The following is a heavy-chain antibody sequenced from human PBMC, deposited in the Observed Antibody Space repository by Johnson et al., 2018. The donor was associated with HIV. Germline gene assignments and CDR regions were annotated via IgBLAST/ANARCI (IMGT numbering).Heavy chain of an antibody. V-gene: IGHV3-9*01. Sequence: VQLVESGGGVVQPGGSLTLSCAASGFTFSSYAMSWVRQAPGKGLEWVPGISWNSGSIGYADSVKGRFTISRDNAKNSLYLQMNSLRAEDTALYYCASGRVGGNDAFDIWGQGTMVTVSS. CDR2: ISWNSGSI. CDR1: GFTFSSYA. J-gene: IGHJ3*02. D-gene: IGHD2-15*01. CDR3: ASGRVGGNDAFDI.